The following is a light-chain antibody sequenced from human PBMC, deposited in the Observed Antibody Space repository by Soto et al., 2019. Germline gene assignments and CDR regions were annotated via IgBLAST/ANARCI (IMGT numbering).Light chain of an antibody. CDR1: QSVLYSSNNKNY. CDR2: WAS. V-gene: IGKV4-1*01. CDR3: QQYYSTPWT. Sequence: DIVMTQSPDSLAVSLGGRATINCKSSQSVLYSSNNKNYLAWYQQKPGQPPKLLIDWASTRESGVPDRFSGSGSGTDFTLSISSLQAEDVAVYYCQQYYSTPWTFGQGTNVEI. J-gene: IGKJ1*01.